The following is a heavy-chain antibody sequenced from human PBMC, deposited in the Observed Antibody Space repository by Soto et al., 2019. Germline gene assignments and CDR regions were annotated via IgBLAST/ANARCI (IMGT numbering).Heavy chain of an antibody. CDR1: GFTFGSYW. CDR2: INSDGSST. V-gene: IGHV3-74*01. CDR3: ARSGSGSHQSV. D-gene: IGHD3-10*01. J-gene: IGHJ6*02. Sequence: PGGSLRLSCAASGFTFGSYWMHWVRQAPGKGLVWVSRINSDGSSTSYADSVKGRFTISRDNAKNTLYLQMNSLRAEDTAVYYCARSGSGSHQSVWGQGTTVTVSS.